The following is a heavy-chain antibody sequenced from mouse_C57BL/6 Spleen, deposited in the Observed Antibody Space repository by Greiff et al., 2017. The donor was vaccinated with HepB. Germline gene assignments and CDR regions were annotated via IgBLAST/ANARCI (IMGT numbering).Heavy chain of an antibody. CDR1: GFTFSDYG. V-gene: IGHV5-17*01. Sequence: VQLKESGGGLVKPGGSLKLSCAASGFTFSDYGMHWVRQAPEKGLEWVAYISSGSSTIYYADTVKGRFTISRDNAKNTLFLQMTSLRSEDTAMYYCASGLLLTLYAMDYWGQGTSVTVSS. CDR2: ISSGSSTI. CDR3: ASGLLLTLYAMDY. D-gene: IGHD1-1*01. J-gene: IGHJ4*01.